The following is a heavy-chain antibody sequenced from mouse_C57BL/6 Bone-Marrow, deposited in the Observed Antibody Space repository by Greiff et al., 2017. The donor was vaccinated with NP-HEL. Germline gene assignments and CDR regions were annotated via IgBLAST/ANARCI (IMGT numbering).Heavy chain of an antibody. V-gene: IGHV3-1*01. CDR2: ISYSGST. Sequence: EVQRVESGPGMVKPPQSLSLTCTVTRYSITSGYDWHWIRHFPGNKLEWMGYISYSGSTNYNPSLKSRISITHDTSKNHFFLKLNSVTTEDTATYYCARGYYGYLFAYWGQGTLVTVSA. D-gene: IGHD2-2*01. J-gene: IGHJ3*01. CDR3: ARGYYGYLFAY. CDR1: RYSITSGYD.